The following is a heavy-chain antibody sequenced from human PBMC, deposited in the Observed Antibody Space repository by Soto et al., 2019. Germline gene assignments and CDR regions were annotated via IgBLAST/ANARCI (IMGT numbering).Heavy chain of an antibody. J-gene: IGHJ4*02. CDR1: GFTFRAYE. CDR2: ISSSGNTI. Sequence: LRLSCAASGFTFRAYEMNWVRQAPGKGLEWVSYISSSGNTIYYADSVKGRFTISRDNAKNSLFLQMNSLRVEDTAFFYCARSPFLECNRAQGTLVTVSS. V-gene: IGHV3-48*03. CDR3: ARSPFLECN. D-gene: IGHD3-3*02.